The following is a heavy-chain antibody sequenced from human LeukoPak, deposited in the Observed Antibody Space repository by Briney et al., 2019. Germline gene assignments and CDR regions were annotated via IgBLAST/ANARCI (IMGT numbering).Heavy chain of an antibody. Sequence: GGSLRLSCAASGFTFSGSTMHWVRQASGKGLEWIGRIRSKVSSYATAYAASVKGRFTISRDDAKDTAYLQMDSLKTEDTAVYYCTSPQADSGATYFRHWGQGTLVTVSS. CDR3: TSPQADSGATYFRH. D-gene: IGHD6-19*01. CDR1: GFTFSGST. J-gene: IGHJ1*01. CDR2: IRSKVSSYAT. V-gene: IGHV3-73*01.